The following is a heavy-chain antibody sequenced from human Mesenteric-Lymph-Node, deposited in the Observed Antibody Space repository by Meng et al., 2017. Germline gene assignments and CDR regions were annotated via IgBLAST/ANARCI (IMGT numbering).Heavy chain of an antibody. CDR3: ATVGDGYIYEARGY. Sequence: GGSLRLSCTASGFTFDDYAMHWVRQAPGKGLEWVSGISWNSGSIGYADSVKGRFTISRDNAKNSLYLQMNSLRAEDTAVYYCATVGDGYIYEARGYWGQGTLVTVSS. V-gene: IGHV3-9*01. J-gene: IGHJ4*02. CDR1: GFTFDDYA. D-gene: IGHD5-18*01. CDR2: ISWNSGSI.